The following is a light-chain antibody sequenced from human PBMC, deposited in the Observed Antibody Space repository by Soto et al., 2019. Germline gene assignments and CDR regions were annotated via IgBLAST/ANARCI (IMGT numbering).Light chain of an antibody. CDR3: SSYTSSRTLLYV. CDR2: DVS. V-gene: IGLV2-14*01. Sequence: QSALTQPASISGSPTQSITISYTGTSSDVGGYNYVSWYQEHPGKAPKLMIYDVSNRPSGVSNRFSGSKSGNTASLTISGLQAEDEADYYCSSYTSSRTLLYVFGTGTKVTVL. J-gene: IGLJ1*01. CDR1: SSDVGGYNY.